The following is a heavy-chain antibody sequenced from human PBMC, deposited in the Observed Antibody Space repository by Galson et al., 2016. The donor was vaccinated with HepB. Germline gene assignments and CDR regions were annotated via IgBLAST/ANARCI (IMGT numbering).Heavy chain of an antibody. V-gene: IGHV3-7*04. CDR2: INQDGSEK. D-gene: IGHD1-1*01. Sequence: SLRLSCAASGLTFSRFWMTWVRQAPGKGLEWVANINQDGSEKHYLDSVRGRFTISRDNAKNSLYLQMNSLRAEDTAGYLCARAYQYTPDYWGQGTLVTVSS. CDR3: ARAYQYTPDY. J-gene: IGHJ4*02. CDR1: GLTFSRFW.